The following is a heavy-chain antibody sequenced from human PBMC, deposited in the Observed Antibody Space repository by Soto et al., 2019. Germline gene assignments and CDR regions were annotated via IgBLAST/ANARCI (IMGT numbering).Heavy chain of an antibody. J-gene: IGHJ4*02. D-gene: IGHD3-10*01. CDR1: RYSFTSYY. Sequence: GASVKVSCKASRYSFTSYYIHWVRQAPEQGLEWMGIINPGGGSTSYAQKFQGRVTMTRDTSTSTVYMELSSPRSEDTAVYYCARPKDPISMVRGIIYDYWGQGTLVTVSS. CDR3: ARPKDPISMVRGIIYDY. CDR2: INPGGGST. V-gene: IGHV1-46*01.